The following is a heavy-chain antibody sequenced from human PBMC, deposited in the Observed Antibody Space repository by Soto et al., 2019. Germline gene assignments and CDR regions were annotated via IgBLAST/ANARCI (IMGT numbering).Heavy chain of an antibody. V-gene: IGHV6-1*01. CDR1: GDSVSSNSAA. D-gene: IGHD6-13*01. CDR2: TYYRSKWYN. Sequence: SQTLSLTCAISGDSVSSNSAAWNWIRQSPSRGLEWLGRTYYRSKWYNDYAVSVKSRITINPDTSKNQFSLQLNSVTPEDTAVYYCARVIDWGAAAGSYYFDYWGQGTLVTVSS. J-gene: IGHJ4*02. CDR3: ARVIDWGAAAGSYYFDY.